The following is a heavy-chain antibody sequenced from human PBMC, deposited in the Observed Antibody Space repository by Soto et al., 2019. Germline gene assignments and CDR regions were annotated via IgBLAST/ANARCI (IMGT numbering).Heavy chain of an antibody. Sequence: ASVKVSCKASGGTFSSYTISWVRQAPGQGLDWMGRIIPILGIANYAQKFQGRVTITADKSTSTAYMELSSLRSEDTAVYYCARGGYDWGGLYYYYYGMDVWGQGTTVTVSS. CDR1: GGTFSSYT. J-gene: IGHJ6*02. V-gene: IGHV1-69*02. CDR3: ARGGYDWGGLYYYYYGMDV. CDR2: IIPILGIA. D-gene: IGHD5-12*01.